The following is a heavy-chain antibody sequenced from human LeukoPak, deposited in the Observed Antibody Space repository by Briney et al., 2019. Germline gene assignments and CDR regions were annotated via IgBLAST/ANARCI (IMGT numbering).Heavy chain of an antibody. CDR2: ISGSGGST. D-gene: IGHD6-19*01. CDR3: AVAGLESDDY. CDR1: GFTFTNYA. J-gene: IGHJ4*02. V-gene: IGHV3-23*01. Sequence: GGSLRLSCAASGFTFTNYAMSWVRQAPGKGLEWVSAISGSGGSTYYADSVKGRFTISRDNSKNTLYLQMNSLRAEDTAVYYCAVAGLESDDYWGQGTLVTVSS.